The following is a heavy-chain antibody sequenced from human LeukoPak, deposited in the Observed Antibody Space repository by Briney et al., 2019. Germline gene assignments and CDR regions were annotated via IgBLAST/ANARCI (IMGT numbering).Heavy chain of an antibody. CDR2: INSDGSST. V-gene: IGHV3-74*01. CDR1: GFTFSSYW. CDR3: AREPPARDEGQIDY. Sequence: QPGGSLRLSCAASGFTFSSYWMHWVRQAPGRGLVWVSRINSDGSSTNYADSVKGRFTISRDNAKNTLYLQMNSLRAEDTAVYYCAREPPARDEGQIDYWGQGTLVTVSS. J-gene: IGHJ4*02.